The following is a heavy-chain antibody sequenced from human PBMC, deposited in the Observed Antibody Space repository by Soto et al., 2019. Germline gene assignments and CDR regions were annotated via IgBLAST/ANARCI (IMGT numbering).Heavy chain of an antibody. CDR3: ARGSWNDRSCFDY. Sequence: EVQLVESGGGLVQPGRSLRLSCAASGFTFDDYAMHWVRQAPGKGLEWVSGISWNSGSIGYADSVKGRFTISRDNAKNSLYLQMNSLSAEDTALSYCARGSWNDRSCFDYWGQGTLVSVSS. CDR2: ISWNSGSI. CDR1: GFTFDDYA. J-gene: IGHJ4*02. D-gene: IGHD1-1*01. V-gene: IGHV3-9*01.